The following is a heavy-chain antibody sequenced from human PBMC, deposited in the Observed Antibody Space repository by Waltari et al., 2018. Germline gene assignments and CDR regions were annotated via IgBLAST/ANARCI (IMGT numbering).Heavy chain of an antibody. CDR3: ARMYYDYVWGTTGGEGYFDY. J-gene: IGHJ4*02. V-gene: IGHV4-59*01. D-gene: IGHD3-16*01. CDR1: GGSISSYY. Sequence: QVQLQESGPGLVKPSETLSLTCTVSGGSISSYYWSWIRQPPGKGLEWIGYIYYSGSTNYNPSLKGRVTISVDTSKNQFSLKLSSVTAADTAVYYCARMYYDYVWGTTGGEGYFDYWGQGTLVTVSS. CDR2: IYYSGST.